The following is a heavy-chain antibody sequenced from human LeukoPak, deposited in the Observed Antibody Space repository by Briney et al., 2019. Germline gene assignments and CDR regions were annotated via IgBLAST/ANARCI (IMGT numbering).Heavy chain of an antibody. J-gene: IGHJ6*02. CDR2: ISSSISTI. D-gene: IGHD4-17*01. CDR1: GFTFSSYS. CDR3: ARVGSRADYGDSRYYYYYYGMDV. Sequence: GGSLRLSCAASGFTFSSYSMNWVRQAPGEGLEWGSYISSSISTIYYADSVKGRFTISRDNAKNSLYLQMNSLRAEDTAVYYCARVGSRADYGDSRYYYYYYGMDVWGQGTTVTVSS. V-gene: IGHV3-48*01.